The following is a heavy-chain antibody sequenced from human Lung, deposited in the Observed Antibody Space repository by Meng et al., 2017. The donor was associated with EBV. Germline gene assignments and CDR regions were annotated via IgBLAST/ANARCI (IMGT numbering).Heavy chain of an antibody. V-gene: IGHV4-34*01. J-gene: IGHJ4*02. CDR3: ARALFDYYDSSGYYDY. CDR1: GGSFSGYY. D-gene: IGHD3-22*01. CDR2: INHSGST. Sequence: QVQVQQGGAGLLKPSETLSLTCAVYGGSFSGYYWSWIRQPPGKGLEWIGEINHSGSTNYNPSLKSRVTISVDTSKNQFSLKLSSVTAADTAVYYCARALFDYYDSSGYYDYWGQGTLVTVSS.